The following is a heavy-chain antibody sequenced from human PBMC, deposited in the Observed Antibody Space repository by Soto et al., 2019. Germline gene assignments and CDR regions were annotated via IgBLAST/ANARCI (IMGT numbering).Heavy chain of an antibody. J-gene: IGHJ6*03. CDR3: ARGGDFLEWSRPIYYYMDV. Sequence: SETLSLTCTVSGGSISSYYWSWIRQPPGKGLEWIGYIYYSGSTNYNPSLKSRVTISVDTSKNQFSLKLSSVTAADTAVYYCARGGDFLEWSRPIYYYMDVWGKGTTVTVSS. V-gene: IGHV4-59*01. CDR2: IYYSGST. D-gene: IGHD3-3*01. CDR1: GGSISSYY.